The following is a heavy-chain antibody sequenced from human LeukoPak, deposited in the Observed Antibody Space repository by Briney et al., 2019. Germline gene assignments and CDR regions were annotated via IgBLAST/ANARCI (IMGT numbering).Heavy chain of an antibody. V-gene: IGHV3-23*01. Sequence: PGGSLRLSCAASGFTVSDNYMSWVRQAPGKGLEWVSGISPSGDITYYADSVKGRFTISRDNSKNTLYLEVTSLTAEDTAVYYCAKDDAWLRFGEWSQGTLVTVSS. CDR3: AKDDAWLRFGE. CDR1: GFTVSDNY. CDR2: ISPSGDIT. J-gene: IGHJ4*02. D-gene: IGHD3-10*01.